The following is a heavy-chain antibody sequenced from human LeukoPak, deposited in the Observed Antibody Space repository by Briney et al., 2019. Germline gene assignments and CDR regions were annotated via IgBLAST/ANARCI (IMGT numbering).Heavy chain of an antibody. J-gene: IGHJ5*02. CDR3: ARGSGAWSLNL. D-gene: IGHD2-21*02. CDR2: ISTTGSST. Sequence: RGSLRLSCAASGFTFSDYYMSWIRQAPGRGLEWLSYISTTGSSTKYADSVKGRFTISRDNVKNSLWLQVSSLRVEDTAIYYCARGSGAWSLNLWGQGTLVTVSS. V-gene: IGHV3-11*05. CDR1: GFTFSDYY.